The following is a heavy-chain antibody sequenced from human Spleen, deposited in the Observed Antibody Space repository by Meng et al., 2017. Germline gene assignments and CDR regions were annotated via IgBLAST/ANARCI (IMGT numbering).Heavy chain of an antibody. J-gene: IGHJ5*02. CDR2: IKQDGSEK. Sequence: GGSLRLSCAASGFTFSSYWMSWVRQAPGKGLEWVANIKQDGSEKYYVDSVKGRFTISRDNAKNSLYLQMNSLRAEDTAVYYCARDRPSIGFHWFDPWGQGTLVTVSS. CDR3: ARDRPSIGFHWFDP. D-gene: IGHD2-15*01. V-gene: IGHV3-7*01. CDR1: GFTFSSYW.